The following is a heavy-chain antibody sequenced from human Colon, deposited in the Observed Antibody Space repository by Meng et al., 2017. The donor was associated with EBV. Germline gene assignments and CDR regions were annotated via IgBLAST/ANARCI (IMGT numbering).Heavy chain of an antibody. CDR3: ARVSSGWDYFDY. J-gene: IGHJ4*02. Sequence: QASCRGLVKLAQTLSLRLNVSGGPDSMGDYYWTSIRQHPGKGLELFGHIYYSGSTFYNPSLERRVIISIDTSKYQLSLNLRSVTAADTAVYYCARVSSGWDYFDYWGQGTLVTVSS. V-gene: IGHV4-31*03. CDR1: GGPDSMGDYY. D-gene: IGHD6-19*01. CDR2: IYYSGST.